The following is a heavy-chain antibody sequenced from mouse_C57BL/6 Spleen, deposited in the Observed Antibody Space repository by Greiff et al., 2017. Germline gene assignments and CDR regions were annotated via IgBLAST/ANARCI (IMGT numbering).Heavy chain of an antibody. CDR2: IWGVGST. J-gene: IGHJ4*01. Sequence: QVKLMESGPGLVAPSQSLSITCTVSGFSLTSYGVDWVRQSPGKGLEWLGVIWGVGSTNYNSALKSRLSISKDNSKSQVFLKMNSLQTDDTAMYYCARINYYGSSYVAMDYWGQGTSVTVSS. D-gene: IGHD1-1*01. CDR3: ARINYYGSSYVAMDY. CDR1: GFSLTSYG. V-gene: IGHV2-6*01.